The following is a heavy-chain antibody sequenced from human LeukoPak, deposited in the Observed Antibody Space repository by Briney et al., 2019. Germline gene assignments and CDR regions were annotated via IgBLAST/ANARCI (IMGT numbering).Heavy chain of an antibody. V-gene: IGHV1-18*01. Sequence: WASVTVSCTASGYTFTSYGISWVRQAPGQGLEWMGWISAYNGNTNYAQKLQGRVTMTTDTSTSTAYMELRRLRSDDTAVYYCARACGGSCYYYYGMDVWGQGTTVTVSS. D-gene: IGHD2-15*01. J-gene: IGHJ6*02. CDR3: ARACGGSCYYYYGMDV. CDR1: GYTFTSYG. CDR2: ISAYNGNT.